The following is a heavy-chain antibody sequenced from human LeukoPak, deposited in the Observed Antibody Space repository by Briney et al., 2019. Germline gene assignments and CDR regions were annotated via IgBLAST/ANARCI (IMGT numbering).Heavy chain of an antibody. CDR1: GFTFSDYY. Sequence: AGGSLRLSCSASGFTFSDYYMTWIGQTPGKGLEWIGSIYHSGSTYYNPSLKSRVTISVDTSKNQFSLKLSSVTAADTAVYYCARGGSGWYHYYYMDVWGKGTTVTVSS. D-gene: IGHD6-19*01. V-gene: IGHV4-38-2*02. J-gene: IGHJ6*03. CDR2: IYHSGST. CDR3: ARGGSGWYHYYYMDV.